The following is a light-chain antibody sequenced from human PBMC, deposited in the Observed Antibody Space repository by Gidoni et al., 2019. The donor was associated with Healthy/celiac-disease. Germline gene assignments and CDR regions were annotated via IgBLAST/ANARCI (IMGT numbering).Light chain of an antibody. Sequence: ENAFTQSPGTLSLSPGERATLSCRTSQSVSSSYLAWYQQKPGQAPRLLIYGASSRATGIPDRFSGSGSGTDFTLTISRLEPEDFAVYYCQQYGSSPPAFGQGTKLEIK. J-gene: IGKJ2*01. CDR2: GAS. CDR3: QQYGSSPPA. V-gene: IGKV3-20*01. CDR1: QSVSSSY.